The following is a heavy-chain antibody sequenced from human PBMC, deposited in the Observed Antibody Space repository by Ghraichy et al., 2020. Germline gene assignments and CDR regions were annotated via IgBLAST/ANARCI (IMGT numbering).Heavy chain of an antibody. CDR1: GLTFSSYA. CDR2: ISYDGSNK. Sequence: GESLNISCAASGLTFSSYAMQWVRQAPGKGLEWVAVISYDGSNKYYADSVKGRFTISRDNSKNTLYLQMNSLRAEDTAVYYCARDRSGSYYLFDYWGQGTLVTVSS. V-gene: IGHV3-30-3*01. CDR3: ARDRSGSYYLFDY. D-gene: IGHD1-26*01. J-gene: IGHJ4*02.